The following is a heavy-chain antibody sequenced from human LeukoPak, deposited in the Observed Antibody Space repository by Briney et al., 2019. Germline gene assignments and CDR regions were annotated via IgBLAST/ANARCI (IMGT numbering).Heavy chain of an antibody. CDR1: GFAFSTYA. D-gene: IGHD4-11*01. CDR2: MSGSGGST. V-gene: IGHV3-23*01. Sequence: GGSLRLSCAASGFAFSTYAMSWVRQTPGRGLEWVSSMSGSGGSTYYADSVKGRFTISRDNSKNTLHLQMNSLRVEDTAVYYCAIRQQSLSGPLDHWGQGTLVTVSS. CDR3: AIRQQSLSGPLDH. J-gene: IGHJ4*02.